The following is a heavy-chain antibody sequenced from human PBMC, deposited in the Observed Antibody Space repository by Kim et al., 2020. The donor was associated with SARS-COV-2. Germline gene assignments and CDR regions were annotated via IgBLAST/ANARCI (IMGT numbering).Heavy chain of an antibody. CDR3: SRDLQTTANWELAL. V-gene: IGHV1-2*06. Sequence: ASVKVSCKASGYSFTDYFMHWVRQAPKRGLEWMGRINPNNGDTDHPQNFLGRVTMTRDTSINTVYMELTGVKSDDSAVYYCSRDLQTTANWELALWGQGT. J-gene: IGHJ4*02. CDR1: GYSFTDYF. CDR2: INPNNGDT. D-gene: IGHD4-17*01.